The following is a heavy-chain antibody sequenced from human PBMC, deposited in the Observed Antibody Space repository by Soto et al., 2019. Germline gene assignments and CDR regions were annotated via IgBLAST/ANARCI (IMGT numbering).Heavy chain of an antibody. CDR2: ISGSGSSI. D-gene: IGHD5-12*01. J-gene: IGHJ4*02. CDR3: ARDLGGPYSGYGYFDY. Sequence: GGSLRLSCAASGFTFSNYVMNWVRQAPGKGLEWVSGISGSGSSIYYADSVKGRFTISRDNSKNTLYLQMNSLRAEDTSVYYCARDLGGPYSGYGYFDYWGQGTLVTVSS. CDR1: GFTFSNYV. V-gene: IGHV3-23*01.